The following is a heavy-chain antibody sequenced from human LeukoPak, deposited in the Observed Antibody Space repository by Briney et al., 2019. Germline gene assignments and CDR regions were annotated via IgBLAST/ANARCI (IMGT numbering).Heavy chain of an antibody. CDR1: RFTFSNYA. D-gene: IGHD2-8*01. J-gene: IGHJ3*02. Sequence: GGSLRLSCAASRFTFSNYAMHWVRQAPGKGLEWVAVIWYDGSNKYYADSVKGRFTISRDNSKNTLYLQMNSLRAEDTAVYYCARDSPLLMAFDIWGQGTMVTVSS. CDR3: ARDSPLLMAFDI. CDR2: IWYDGSNK. V-gene: IGHV3-33*08.